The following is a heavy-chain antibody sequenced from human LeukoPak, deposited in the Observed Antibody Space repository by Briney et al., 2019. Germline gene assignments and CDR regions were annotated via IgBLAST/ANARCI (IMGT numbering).Heavy chain of an antibody. D-gene: IGHD3-9*01. J-gene: IGHJ3*02. CDR1: GFTFSSYA. V-gene: IGHV3-23*01. CDR3: RADWLLRDDAFDI. CDR2: ISGSGGST. Sequence: GGSLRLSCAASGFTFSSYAMGWVRQAPGKGLEWVSSISGSGGSTYYADSVKGRFTISRDNSKNTLYLQMNSLKTEDTAVYYCRADWLLRDDAFDIWGQGTMVTVSS.